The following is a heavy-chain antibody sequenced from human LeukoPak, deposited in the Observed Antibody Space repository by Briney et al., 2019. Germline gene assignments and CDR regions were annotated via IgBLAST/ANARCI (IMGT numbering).Heavy chain of an antibody. V-gene: IGHV1-8*01. D-gene: IGHD2-15*01. CDR1: GYTFTSYD. CDR3: EVVGAATLVY. Sequence: GGSLKVSSKASGYTFTSYDINWVRQDTGQGREWMGWMNHNRDYTAYAQKFQGRVTITRNTSMSTTYMKLSSVRTEDSAVYYCEVVGAATLVYWGQGTLVTVSS. CDR2: MNHNRDYT. J-gene: IGHJ4*02.